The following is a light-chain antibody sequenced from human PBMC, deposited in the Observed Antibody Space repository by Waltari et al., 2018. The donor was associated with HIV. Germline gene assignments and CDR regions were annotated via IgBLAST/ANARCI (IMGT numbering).Light chain of an antibody. CDR3: QQFNTYPWT. V-gene: IGKV1-13*02. J-gene: IGKJ1*01. CDR1: QDIRTA. CDR2: DAS. Sequence: AIQLTQSPSSLSASVGDSVTVTCRASQDIRTAVAWYQQRPGQPPQPLLYDASRLLDQASRRQSGAPSRFSGIGYGTDFTLTISSLQPEDFGIYYCQQFNTYPWTFGQGTKVDIK.